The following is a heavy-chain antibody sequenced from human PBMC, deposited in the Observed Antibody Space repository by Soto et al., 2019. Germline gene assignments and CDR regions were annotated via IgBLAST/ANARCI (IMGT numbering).Heavy chain of an antibody. CDR3: AVLWSGYFGFDY. V-gene: IGHV3-7*03. CDR2: IKQDGSET. J-gene: IGHJ4*02. Sequence: EVQLVESGGGLVQPGGSLRLSCAASGFAFSSYWINWVRQAPGKGLEWVAYIKQDGSETYYVDSVKGRFTISRDNAKKSLYLQMNSLRADDTAVYYWAVLWSGYFGFDYWGQGTLVTVSS. CDR1: GFAFSSYW. D-gene: IGHD3-3*01.